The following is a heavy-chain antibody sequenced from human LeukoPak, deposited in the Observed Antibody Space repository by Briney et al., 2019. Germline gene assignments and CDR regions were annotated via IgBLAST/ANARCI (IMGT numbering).Heavy chain of an antibody. CDR1: GFTFSSYA. CDR2: ISGSGGST. D-gene: IGHD6-19*01. V-gene: IGHV3-23*01. J-gene: IGHJ5*02. CDR3: ARSHTSGWYWFDP. Sequence: PGGSLRLSCAASGFTFSSYAMSWVRQAPGKGLEWVSAISGSGGSTYYADSVKGRFTISRDNAKNSLYLQMNSLRAEDTAVYYCARSHTSGWYWFDPWGQGTLVTVSS.